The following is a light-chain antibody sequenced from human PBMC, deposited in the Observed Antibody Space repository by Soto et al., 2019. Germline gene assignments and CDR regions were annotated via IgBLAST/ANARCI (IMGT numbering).Light chain of an antibody. Sequence: DIVMTQSPDSLAVSLGERATINCESSQSVLYSSSNKNYLAWYQQKPGQPPKLLIYWASTRESGVPDRFSGSGSGTDFTLTISSLQAEDVAVYYCQQYYSPPHIVGQGTKLEIK. CDR3: QQYYSPPHI. CDR1: QSVLYSSSNKNY. CDR2: WAS. V-gene: IGKV4-1*01. J-gene: IGKJ2*01.